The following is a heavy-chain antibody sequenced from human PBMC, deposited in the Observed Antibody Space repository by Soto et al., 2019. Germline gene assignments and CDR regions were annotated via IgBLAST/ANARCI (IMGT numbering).Heavy chain of an antibody. CDR2: ISWNSGSI. D-gene: IGHD3-10*01. CDR1: GFTFDDYA. J-gene: IGHJ4*02. V-gene: IGHV3-9*01. CDR3: AKGEYYGSGSYSFDY. Sequence: GGSLRLSCAASGFTFDDYAMHWVRQAPGKGLEWVSGISWNSGSIGYADSVKGRFTISRDNAKNSLYLQMNSLRAEDTALYYCAKGEYYGSGSYSFDYWGQGTLVTVSS.